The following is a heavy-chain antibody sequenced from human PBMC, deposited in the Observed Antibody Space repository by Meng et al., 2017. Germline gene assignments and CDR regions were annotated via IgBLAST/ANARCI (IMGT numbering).Heavy chain of an antibody. V-gene: IGHV1-18*01. CDR3: ARAGIAVAGSDY. J-gene: IGHJ4*02. D-gene: IGHD6-19*01. CDR2: SSAYNSNT. Sequence: VQRVHSVVEFRRPWAPVRVSCKSSCYTFTCYCNSLWRQGPGKGLGWRGWSSAYNSNTNYAQKLQGRVTVTTDTSTSTAYMELSSLRSDDTAVYYCARAGIAVAGSDYWGQGTLVTVSS. CDR1: CYTFTCYC.